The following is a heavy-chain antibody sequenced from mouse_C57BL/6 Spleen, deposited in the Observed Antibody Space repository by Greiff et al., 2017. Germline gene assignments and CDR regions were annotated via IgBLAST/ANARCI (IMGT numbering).Heavy chain of an antibody. CDR2: ISSGSSTI. CDR1: GFTFSDYG. CDR3: ARGVVATDYYAMDY. J-gene: IGHJ4*01. D-gene: IGHD1-1*01. V-gene: IGHV5-17*01. Sequence: EVQRVESGGGLVKPGGSLKLSCAASGFTFSDYGMHWVRQAPEKGLEWVAYISSGSSTIYYADTVKGRFTISRDNAKTTLFLQMTSLRSEDTAMYYCARGVVATDYYAMDYWGQGNSVTVSS.